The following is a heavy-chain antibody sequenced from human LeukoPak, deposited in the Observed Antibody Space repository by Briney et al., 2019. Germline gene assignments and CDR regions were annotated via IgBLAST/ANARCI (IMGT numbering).Heavy chain of an antibody. J-gene: IGHJ4*02. V-gene: IGHV3-30*02. CDR3: AKVSGVGSSWSPFDY. Sequence: PGGSLRLSCTASGFTFSNYDIRWVRQAPGKGLEWVAFIQYDGSNKYYADSVKGRFTISRDNSKNTLYLLMNSLRAEDTAVYYCAKVSGVGSSWSPFDYWGQGTLVTVSS. D-gene: IGHD6-13*01. CDR1: GFTFSNYD. CDR2: IQYDGSNK.